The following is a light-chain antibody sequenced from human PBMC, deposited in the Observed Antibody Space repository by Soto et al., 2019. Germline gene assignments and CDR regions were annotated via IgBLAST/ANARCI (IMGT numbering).Light chain of an antibody. CDR2: AAS. CDR1: QGISSY. Sequence: AIRMTQSPSSVSASTGDRVTITCRASQGISSYLAWYQQKPGKAPKLLIYAASTLQSGVPSRFSSSGSGTDFTLTISCLQSEDFATYYCQQYYSYPPFPFGPGTKVDIK. CDR3: QQYYSYPPFP. J-gene: IGKJ3*01. V-gene: IGKV1-8*01.